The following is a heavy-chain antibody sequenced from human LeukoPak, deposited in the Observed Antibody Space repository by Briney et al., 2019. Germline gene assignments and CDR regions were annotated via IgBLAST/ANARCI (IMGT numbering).Heavy chain of an antibody. CDR3: AKRDLGY. Sequence: GGSLRLSCAASGFTFSSYAMCWVRQAPGKGLEWVSTISSSGGSTYYADSVKGRFAISRDNSKNTLFLQMNSLRVEDTAVYYCAKRDLGYWGQGTLVTVSS. CDR2: ISSSGGST. CDR1: GFTFSSYA. J-gene: IGHJ4*02. V-gene: IGHV3-23*01.